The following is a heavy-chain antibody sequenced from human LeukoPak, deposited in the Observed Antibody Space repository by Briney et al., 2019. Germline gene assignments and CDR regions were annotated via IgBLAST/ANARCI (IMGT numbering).Heavy chain of an antibody. CDR1: GYTFTSYY. CDR3: AREGTYCGGDCYPSTRTAFDY. D-gene: IGHD2-21*02. J-gene: IGHJ4*02. V-gene: IGHV1-46*01. CDR2: INPSGGST. Sequence: ASVKVSCKASGYTFTSYYIHWVRQAPGQGLEWMGIINPSGGSTNYAQKFQGRVTMTWDTSTSSVYMELSSLRSEDTAVYYCAREGTYCGGDCYPSTRTAFDYWGQGTLVTVSS.